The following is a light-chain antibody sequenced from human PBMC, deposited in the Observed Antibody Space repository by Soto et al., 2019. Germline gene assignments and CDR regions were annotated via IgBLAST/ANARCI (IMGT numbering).Light chain of an antibody. Sequence: SYELTQPPSVSVAPGKTARITCGGNNIGIKSVHWYQQKPGQAPVLVIYYDSDRPSGIPERFSGSNSGNTATLTISRVEAWDEADYYCQVWDSSSDHYVFGTGTKLTVL. V-gene: IGLV3-21*04. CDR3: QVWDSSSDHYV. J-gene: IGLJ1*01. CDR1: NIGIKS. CDR2: YDS.